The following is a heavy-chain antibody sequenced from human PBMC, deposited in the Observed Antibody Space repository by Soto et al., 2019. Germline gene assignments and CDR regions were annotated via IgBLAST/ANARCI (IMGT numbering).Heavy chain of an antibody. CDR3: AKGLGYCSGGSCYHYYYYGMDV. CDR2: ISGSGGST. V-gene: IGHV3-23*01. CDR1: GFTFSNYA. J-gene: IGHJ6*02. D-gene: IGHD2-15*01. Sequence: PGGSLRLSCAASGFTFSNYAMSWVRQAPGKGLEWVSAISGSGGSTYYADSVKGRFTISRDNSKNTLYLQMNSLRAEDTAVYYCAKGLGYCSGGSCYHYYYYGMDVWGQGTTVTVSS.